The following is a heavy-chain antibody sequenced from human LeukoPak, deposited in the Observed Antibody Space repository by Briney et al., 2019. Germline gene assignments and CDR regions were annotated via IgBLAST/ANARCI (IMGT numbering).Heavy chain of an antibody. D-gene: IGHD3-10*01. J-gene: IGHJ4*02. CDR1: GGSISSYY. V-gene: IGHV4-59*01. Sequence: PSETLSLTCTVSGGSISSYYWSWIRQAPGKGLEWIGYIYYSGSTNYNPSLKSRVTISVDTSKNQFSLKLSSVTAADTAVYYCARVPGSYYTPDYWGQGTLVTVSS. CDR2: IYYSGST. CDR3: ARVPGSYYTPDY.